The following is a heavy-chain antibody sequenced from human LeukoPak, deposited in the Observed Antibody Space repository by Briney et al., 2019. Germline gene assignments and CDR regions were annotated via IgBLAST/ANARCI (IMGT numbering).Heavy chain of an antibody. CDR1: GFIFSDYY. D-gene: IGHD3-22*01. CDR3: ARAKYDSSGYYYSGLDI. CDR2: ISSSGSNI. Sequence: PGGSLRLSCAASGFIFSDYYMSWIRQAPGKGLEWVSYISSSGSNIYYADSVKGRFTMSRDNAKKSLYLQMNSLRAEDTAVYYCARAKYDSSGYYYSGLDIWGQGTMVTVSS. V-gene: IGHV3-11*04. J-gene: IGHJ3*02.